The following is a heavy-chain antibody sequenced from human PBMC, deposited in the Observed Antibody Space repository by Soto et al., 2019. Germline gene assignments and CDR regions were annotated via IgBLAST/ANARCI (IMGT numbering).Heavy chain of an antibody. Sequence: SETLSLTCAVSGYFISSGYKWGWIRQPPGKGLEWIRRIHNSGTTHYNPSLKSRVTISVDMAKNQFYLKVASVTAADTAVYYWARTIYCINGVCSPLYCMDVWGQGTTVT. CDR2: IHNSGTT. J-gene: IGHJ6*02. D-gene: IGHD2-8*01. V-gene: IGHV4-38-2*01. CDR3: ARTIYCINGVCSPLYCMDV. CDR1: GYFISSGYK.